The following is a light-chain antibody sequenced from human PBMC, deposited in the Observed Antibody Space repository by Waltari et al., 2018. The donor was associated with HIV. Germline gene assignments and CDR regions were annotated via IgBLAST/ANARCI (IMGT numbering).Light chain of an antibody. Sequence: EIVMTQSPPTLSVSPGQRVTLSCRASQSISAKLAWYQQRPGQAPRLLIYEAATRPTGIPARFSGSGSGTELTLTISSLQSEDFATYFCQQYDSGPRGITFGQGTMLEIK. CDR3: QQYDSGPRGIT. J-gene: IGKJ2*01. CDR2: EAA. V-gene: IGKV3-15*01. CDR1: QSISAK.